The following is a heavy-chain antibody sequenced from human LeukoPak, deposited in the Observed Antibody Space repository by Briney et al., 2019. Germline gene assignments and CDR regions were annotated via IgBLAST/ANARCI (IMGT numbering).Heavy chain of an antibody. CDR3: AKDRDSSSWNNFDY. D-gene: IGHD6-13*01. Sequence: GGSLRLSCAASGFTVSNNYMNWVRQAPGKGLEWVSLIYSGGDTHYADSVKGRFTISRDSSKNTLYLQMNSLRAEDTAVYYCAKDRDSSSWNNFDYWGQGTLVTISS. J-gene: IGHJ4*02. V-gene: IGHV3-66*01. CDR1: GFTVSNNY. CDR2: IYSGGDT.